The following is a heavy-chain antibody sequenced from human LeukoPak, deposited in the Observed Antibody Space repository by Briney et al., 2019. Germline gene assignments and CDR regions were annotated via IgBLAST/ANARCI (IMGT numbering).Heavy chain of an antibody. CDR2: IYYSGST. CDR3: ARADGDYWDAFDI. J-gene: IGHJ3*02. V-gene: IGHV4-61*01. CDR1: GGSVSSGSYY. D-gene: IGHD4-17*01. Sequence: SETLSLTCTVSGGSVSSGSYYWSWIRQPPGKGLEWIGYIYYSGSTNYSPSLKSRVTISVDTSKNQFSLKLSSVTAADTAVYYCARADGDYWDAFDIWGQGTMVTVSS.